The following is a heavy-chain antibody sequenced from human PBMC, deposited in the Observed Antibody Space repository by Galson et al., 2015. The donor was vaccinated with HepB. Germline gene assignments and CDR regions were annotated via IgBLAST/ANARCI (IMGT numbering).Heavy chain of an antibody. D-gene: IGHD4-23*01. J-gene: IGHJ4*02. CDR1: GFTFSRYW. Sequence: SLRLSCAASGFTFSRYWMSWVRQAPGKGLEWVGFIRSKAYGGTTEYAAPVKGRFTISRDDSKSIAYLQMNSLKTEDTAVYYCTRGVTTVVTSDYWGQGTLVTVSS. V-gene: IGHV3-49*04. CDR3: TRGVTTVVTSDY. CDR2: IRSKAYGGTT.